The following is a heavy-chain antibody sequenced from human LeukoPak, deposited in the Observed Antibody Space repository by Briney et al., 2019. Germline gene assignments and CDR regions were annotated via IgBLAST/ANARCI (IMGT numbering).Heavy chain of an antibody. D-gene: IGHD3-10*01. J-gene: IGHJ4*02. Sequence: ASVKVSCKASGYAFTTYDINWVRQATGQGLEWMGWMDPKSGNTGYAQKFQGRVTITRNTSISTAYMELSSLTFEDTAVYYCASQAGGSGSGSFDSWGQGTLVTVSS. CDR1: GYAFTTYD. CDR3: ASQAGGSGSGSFDS. CDR2: MDPKSGNT. V-gene: IGHV1-8*03.